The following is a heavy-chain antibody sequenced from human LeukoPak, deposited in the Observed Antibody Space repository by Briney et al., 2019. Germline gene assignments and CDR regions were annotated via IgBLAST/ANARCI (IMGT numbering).Heavy chain of an antibody. Sequence: NPGGSLRLSCAASGFTFSRYSMNWVRQAPGKGLEWVSYISSSSSTIYYADSVKGRFTISRDNAKNSLYLQMNSLRAEDTAVYYCARDPGDGYNPYYFDYWGQGTLVTVSS. J-gene: IGHJ4*02. CDR2: ISSSSSTI. D-gene: IGHD5-24*01. V-gene: IGHV3-48*01. CDR1: GFTFSRYS. CDR3: ARDPGDGYNPYYFDY.